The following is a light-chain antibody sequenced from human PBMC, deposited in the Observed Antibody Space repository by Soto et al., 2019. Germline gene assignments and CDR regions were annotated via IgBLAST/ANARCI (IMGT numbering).Light chain of an antibody. J-gene: IGKJ1*01. V-gene: IGKV1-5*03. CDR1: QSIGIW. CDR3: QQYNDYSWT. CDR2: KAS. Sequence: IQMTQSPSTLSASVGDRVAITCRASQSIGIWLAWYQKKPGKAPRFLIYKASTLHTGVPSRFSGSGSGTEFTLTISSLQPDDFATYYCQQYNDYSWTFGQGTKVEIK.